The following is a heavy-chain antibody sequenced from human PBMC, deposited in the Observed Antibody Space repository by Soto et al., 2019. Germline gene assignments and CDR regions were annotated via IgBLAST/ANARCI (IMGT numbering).Heavy chain of an antibody. CDR2: LSRSGNTI. J-gene: IGHJ4*02. D-gene: IGHD5-18*01. V-gene: IGHV3-11*04. CDR1: GFTFGDYE. Sequence: GGSLRLSCAASGFTFGDYEMSWIRQAAGKGPEWVSFLSRSGNTIYYADSVKGRFSISRDNAENSLYLQMESLRVEDTAVYYCARDFYGGYTYGPGDYWGQGALVTVSS. CDR3: ARDFYGGYTYGPGDY.